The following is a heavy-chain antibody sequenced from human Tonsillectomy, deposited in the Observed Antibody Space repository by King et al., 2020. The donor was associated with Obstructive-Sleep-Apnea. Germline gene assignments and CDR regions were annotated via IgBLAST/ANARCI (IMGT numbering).Heavy chain of an antibody. J-gene: IGHJ3*02. CDR2: IRYDGSNK. CDR1: GFTFSSYG. D-gene: IGHD3-10*01. V-gene: IGHV3-30*02. Sequence: VQLVESGGGVVQPGGSLRLSCAASGFTFSSYGMHWVRQAPGKGLEWVAFIRYDGSNKYYADSVKGRFTISRDKSKNTLYLQMNSLRAEDTAVYYCAKDTPDTYYYGSGSYVGNAFDIWGQGTMVTVSS. CDR3: AKDTPDTYYYGSGSYVGNAFDI.